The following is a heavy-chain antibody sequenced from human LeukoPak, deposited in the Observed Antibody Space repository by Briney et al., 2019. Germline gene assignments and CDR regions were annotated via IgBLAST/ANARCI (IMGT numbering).Heavy chain of an antibody. CDR2: INHSGST. Sequence: SETLSLTCAVYGGCFSGDYWSWIRQPPGKGLEWIGEINHSGSTNYNPSLKSRVTISVDTSKNQFPLKLSSVTAADTAVYYCARPTIYCSGGSCYSWGAFDIWGQGTMVTVSS. V-gene: IGHV4-34*01. CDR3: ARPTIYCSGGSCYSWGAFDI. D-gene: IGHD2-15*01. J-gene: IGHJ3*02. CDR1: GGCFSGDY.